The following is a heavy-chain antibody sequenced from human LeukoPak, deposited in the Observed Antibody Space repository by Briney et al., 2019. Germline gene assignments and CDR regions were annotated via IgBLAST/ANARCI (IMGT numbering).Heavy chain of an antibody. Sequence: GGSLRLSCAASGFAFDEYTMHWVRQAPGKGLEWVSLISEDGGRIYYADSVRGRFTISRDNSKNSLFLQMNNLRIEDTALYYCTKDRYCSSSSCPTDHWGQGTLVTVSS. CDR3: TKDRYCSSSSCPTDH. J-gene: IGHJ4*02. CDR2: ISEDGGRI. V-gene: IGHV3-43*02. D-gene: IGHD2-2*01. CDR1: GFAFDEYT.